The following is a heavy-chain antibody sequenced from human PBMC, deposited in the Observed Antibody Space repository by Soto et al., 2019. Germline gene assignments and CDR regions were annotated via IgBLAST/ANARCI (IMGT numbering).Heavy chain of an antibody. Sequence: SETLSLTCTVSGGSISSYYWSWIRQPPGKGLEWIGYIYYSGSTNYNPSLKSRVTMTRDTSTSTVYMELSSLRSEDTAVYYCARDLNRGAWTFYYYYGMDVWGLGTTVTVSS. V-gene: IGHV4-59*01. CDR1: GGSISSYY. D-gene: IGHD1-26*01. J-gene: IGHJ6*02. CDR3: ARDLNRGAWTFYYYYGMDV. CDR2: IYYSGST.